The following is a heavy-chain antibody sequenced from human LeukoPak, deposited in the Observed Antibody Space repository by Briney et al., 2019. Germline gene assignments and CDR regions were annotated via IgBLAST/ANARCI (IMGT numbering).Heavy chain of an antibody. V-gene: IGHV1-18*01. CDR2: ISAYNGNT. CDR1: GYNFISYD. D-gene: IGHD3-3*01. Sequence: ASVKVACKASGYNFISYDINWVRQATGQGLEWMGWISAYNGNTNYAQKLQGRVTMTTDTSTSTAYMELRSLRSDDTAVYYCARGGEVTIFGVVTLDYWGQGTLVTVSS. CDR3: ARGGEVTIFGVVTLDY. J-gene: IGHJ4*02.